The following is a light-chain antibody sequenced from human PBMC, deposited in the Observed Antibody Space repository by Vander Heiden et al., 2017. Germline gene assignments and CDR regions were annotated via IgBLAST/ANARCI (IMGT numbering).Light chain of an antibody. CDR3: QQYNNWPPWT. CDR1: QSVSSN. CDR2: GAS. J-gene: IGKJ1*01. Sequence: EIVMTQSPATLSVSPGERATLSFRASQSVSSNLAWYQQKPGQPPRLLIYGASTRTTGIPARFSGSGSGTEFTLTISSLQSEDFAVYYCQQYNNWPPWTFGQGTKVEIK. V-gene: IGKV3-15*01.